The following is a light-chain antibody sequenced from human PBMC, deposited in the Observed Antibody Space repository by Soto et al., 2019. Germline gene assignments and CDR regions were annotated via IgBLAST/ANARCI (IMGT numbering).Light chain of an antibody. CDR1: QSVSSRY. Sequence: EIVLTQSSGTLSLSPGERATLSCRASQSVSSRYLAWYQQRPGQAPRLLIYGTSSRATGIPDRFSGNGSGTDFSLTISRLEPEDFAVYYCQQYGSSPTFGQGTKVEIK. CDR2: GTS. V-gene: IGKV3-20*01. J-gene: IGKJ1*01. CDR3: QQYGSSPT.